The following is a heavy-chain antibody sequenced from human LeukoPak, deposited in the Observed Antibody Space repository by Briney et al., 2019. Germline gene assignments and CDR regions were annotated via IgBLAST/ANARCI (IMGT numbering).Heavy chain of an antibody. V-gene: IGHV4-39*01. CDR2: ISHSGTT. CDR1: GGSLSSSIFD. Sequence: PSETLSLTCTVSGGSLSSSIFDWGWIRQSPGEGLEWIGSISHSGTTHYNPSLKSRVTISVDTSKSQFSLNLSSVTAADTAVYYCVRQGRPECGSSSCYGLDPWGQGTLVTVSS. J-gene: IGHJ5*02. D-gene: IGHD2-2*01. CDR3: VRQGRPECGSSSCYGLDP.